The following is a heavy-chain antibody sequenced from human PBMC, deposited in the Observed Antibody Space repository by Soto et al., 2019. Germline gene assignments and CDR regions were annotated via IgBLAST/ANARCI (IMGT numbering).Heavy chain of an antibody. J-gene: IGHJ6*02. V-gene: IGHV5-51*01. CDR3: ASRGYNYGLKFYYYGMDV. CDR1: GYSFTSYW. D-gene: IGHD5-18*01. CDR2: IYPDDSDT. Sequence: GESLKISCKGSGYSFTSYWIAWVRQMPGKGLEWMGIIYPDDSDTTYSPSFQGQVTISADKSISTAYLQWSSLKASDTAMYYCASRGYNYGLKFYYYGMDVWCQGTAVTVSS.